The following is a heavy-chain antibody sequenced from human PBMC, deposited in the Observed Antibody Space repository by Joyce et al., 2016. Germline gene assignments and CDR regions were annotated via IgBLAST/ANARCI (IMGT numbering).Heavy chain of an antibody. Sequence: QLQLQESGPGLVKPSQTLSLTCPVSGASGSRGSYYWTWIRQPAGKGREWIGRMYTNGTTNIRPPLRSRATMSLDTSGNQFSLRLTSVTAADTAMYYCVREPPGGSFDYWGQGILITVSS. CDR1: GASGSRGSYY. CDR3: VREPPGGSFDY. D-gene: IGHD1-14*01. V-gene: IGHV4-61*02. J-gene: IGHJ4*02. CDR2: MYTNGTT.